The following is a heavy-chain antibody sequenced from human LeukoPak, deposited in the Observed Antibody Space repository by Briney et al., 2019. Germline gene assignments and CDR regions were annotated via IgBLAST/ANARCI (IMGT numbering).Heavy chain of an antibody. D-gene: IGHD3-9*01. CDR1: GGSISSSSYY. CDR3: ARTMLIRYFDWLPQGDYFDY. CDR2: IYYSGST. J-gene: IGHJ4*02. V-gene: IGHV4-39*07. Sequence: SETLSLTCTVSGGSISSSSYYWGWLRQPPGRGLEWIANIYYSGSTYYNPSLKSRVTVSVDTSKNQFSLKLSSVTAADTAVYYCARTMLIRYFDWLPQGDYFDYWGQGTLVTVSS.